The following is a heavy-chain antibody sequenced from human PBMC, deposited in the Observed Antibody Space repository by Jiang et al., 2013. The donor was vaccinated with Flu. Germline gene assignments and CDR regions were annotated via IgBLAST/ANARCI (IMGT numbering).Heavy chain of an antibody. CDR3: ARGGSTGYELDY. D-gene: IGHD5-12*01. V-gene: IGHV3-11*01. CDR1: GFSFTESY. Sequence: VQLLESGGGFVKPGGSLSLSCAASGFSFTESYMGWVRQAPGKGLEWLSYLSGSGSSIFYADSVRGRFSISRDNTKNSLYLHMNSLRAEDTAVYYCARGGSTGYELDYWGQGALVTVSS. J-gene: IGHJ4*02. CDR2: LSGSGSSI.